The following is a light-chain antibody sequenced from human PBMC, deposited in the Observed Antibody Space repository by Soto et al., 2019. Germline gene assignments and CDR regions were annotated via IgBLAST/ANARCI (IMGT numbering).Light chain of an antibody. CDR1: SSDVGDYNY. CDR2: DVS. Sequence: QSALTQPRSVSGSPGQSVTISCTGTSSDVGDYNYVSWYQQHPGKAPKLMIYDVSKRPSGVPDRFSGYKSGNTASLTISGLQAEDEADYYCCSYAGTYSLYVFGTGTKLTVL. J-gene: IGLJ1*01. V-gene: IGLV2-11*01. CDR3: CSYAGTYSLYV.